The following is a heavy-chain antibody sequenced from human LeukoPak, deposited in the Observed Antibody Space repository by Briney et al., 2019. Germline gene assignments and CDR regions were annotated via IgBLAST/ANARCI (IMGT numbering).Heavy chain of an antibody. CDR2: ISYDGSNK. V-gene: IGHV3-30*18. Sequence: GRSLRLSCAASGFTFSSYGMHWVRQAPGKGLEWVAVISYDGSNKYYADSVKGRFTTSRDNSKNTLYLQMNSLRAEDTAVYYCAKDSNYDFWSGYYYFDYWGQGALVTVSS. J-gene: IGHJ4*02. D-gene: IGHD3-3*01. CDR3: AKDSNYDFWSGYYYFDY. CDR1: GFTFSSYG.